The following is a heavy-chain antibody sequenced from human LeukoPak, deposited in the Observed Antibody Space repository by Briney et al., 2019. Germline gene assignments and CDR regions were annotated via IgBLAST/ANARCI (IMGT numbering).Heavy chain of an antibody. CDR1: GGSISSYY. V-gene: IGHV4-59*01. CDR3: ARGLLDGYTHPAAFDI. Sequence: SETLSLTCTVSGGSISSYYWSWIRQPPGKGLEWIGYIYYSGSTNYNPSLKSRVTISVDTSKNQFSLKLSSVTAADTAVYYCARGLLDGYTHPAAFDIWGQGTMVTVFS. J-gene: IGHJ3*02. D-gene: IGHD5-24*01. CDR2: IYYSGST.